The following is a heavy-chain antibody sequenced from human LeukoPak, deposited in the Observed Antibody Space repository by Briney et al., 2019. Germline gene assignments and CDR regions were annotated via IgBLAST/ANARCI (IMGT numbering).Heavy chain of an antibody. CDR3: ARETSRYSGYDS. D-gene: IGHD5-12*01. J-gene: IGHJ5*02. V-gene: IGHV3-48*03. Sequence: GGSLRLSCAASGFTFSSYAMSWVRQAPGKGLEWVSYISSSGSTIYYADSVKGRFTISRDNAKNSLYLQMNSLRAEDTAVYYCARETSRYSGYDSWGQGTLVTVSS. CDR2: ISSSGSTI. CDR1: GFTFSSYA.